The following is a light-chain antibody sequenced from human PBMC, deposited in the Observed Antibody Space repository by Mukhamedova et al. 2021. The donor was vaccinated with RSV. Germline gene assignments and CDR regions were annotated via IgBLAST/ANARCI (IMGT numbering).Light chain of an antibody. V-gene: IGKV3-15*01. Sequence: GERATLSCRASQSVSSNLAWYQQKPGQAPRLLIYGASTRATGIPARFSGSGSGTEFTLTISSLQSEDFAVYYCQQYNNWPPTWT. CDR3: QQYNNWPPTWT. CDR2: GAS. CDR1: QSVSSN. J-gene: IGKJ1*01.